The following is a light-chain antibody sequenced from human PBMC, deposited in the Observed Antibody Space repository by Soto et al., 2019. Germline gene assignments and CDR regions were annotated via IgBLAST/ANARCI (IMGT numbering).Light chain of an antibody. Sequence: SVNINCRASQSLSGWLAWYQHRPGKAPKLLIYKASTLKSGVPSRFSGSRSGTEFALTIRSLQPDDFATYYCQRYDSYSVGQGTKVDIK. CDR2: KAS. CDR1: QSLSGW. CDR3: QRYDSYS. J-gene: IGKJ1*01. V-gene: IGKV1-5*03.